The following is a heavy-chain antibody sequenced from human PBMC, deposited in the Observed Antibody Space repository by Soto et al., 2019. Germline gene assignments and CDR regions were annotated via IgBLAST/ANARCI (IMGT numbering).Heavy chain of an antibody. D-gene: IGHD1-26*01. J-gene: IGHJ4*02. CDR2: ISGSGGST. Sequence: EVQLLESGGGLVQPGGSLRLSCAASGFTFTTYAMNWVRQAPGKGLEWVSAISGSGGSTYYADSVKGRFTISRDNSKNTLYLQMNSLRAEDMAVYYCAKEALGGATSDYWGQGTLVTVSS. V-gene: IGHV3-23*01. CDR1: GFTFTTYA. CDR3: AKEALGGATSDY.